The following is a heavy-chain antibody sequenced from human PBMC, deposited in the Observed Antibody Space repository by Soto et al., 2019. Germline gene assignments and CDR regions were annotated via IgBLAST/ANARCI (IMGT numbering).Heavy chain of an antibody. V-gene: IGHV3-49*03. CDR1: GLTFGDYA. CDR3: STNYYETSGYDNWFDP. CDR2: IRSKAYGGTT. D-gene: IGHD3-22*01. J-gene: IGHJ5*02. Sequence: PGGSLRLSCTASGLTFGDYAMSWFRQAPGKGLEWVGFIRSKAYGGTTEYAASVKGRFTISRDDSKSIAYLQMNSLKTEDTAVYYCSTNYYETSGYDNWFDPWGQGTLVTVSS.